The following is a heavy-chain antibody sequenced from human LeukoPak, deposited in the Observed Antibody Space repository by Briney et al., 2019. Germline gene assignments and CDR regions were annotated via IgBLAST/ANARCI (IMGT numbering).Heavy chain of an antibody. CDR1: GSTFSSYS. V-gene: IGHV3-21*01. D-gene: IGHD6-19*01. J-gene: IGHJ3*02. CDR2: ISGSSSYI. CDR3: ARDPYSSGWYKDAFDI. Sequence: PGGSLRLSCAASGSTFSSYSMNWVRQAPGKGLEWVSSISGSSSYINYADSVKGRFTISRDNAQNSLFLQLNSLRAEDTAVYYCARDPYSSGWYKDAFDIWGQGTMVTVSS.